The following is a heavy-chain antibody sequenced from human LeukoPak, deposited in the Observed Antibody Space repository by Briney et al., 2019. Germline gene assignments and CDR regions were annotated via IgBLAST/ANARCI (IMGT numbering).Heavy chain of an antibody. J-gene: IGHJ4*02. CDR2: ISGSRANT. D-gene: IGHD3-16*02. V-gene: IGHV3-23*01. CDR3: AKERAGYTNPYYFDY. Sequence: GGSLRLSCAASGFTFSTYAMSWVPQAPGKVVEWVSTISGSRANTYYAGSVRGRFTISRDNSKNTLYLHMNSLRAEDTSVYYCAKERAGYTNPYYFDYWGQRTLVTVSS. CDR1: GFTFSTYA.